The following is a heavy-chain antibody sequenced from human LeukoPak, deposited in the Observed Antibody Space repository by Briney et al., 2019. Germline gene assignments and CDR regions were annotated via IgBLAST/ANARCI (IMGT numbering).Heavy chain of an antibody. CDR3: ARVIFRNSVVTPLFDY. Sequence: GGSLRLSCAASGFTFSSYAMSWVRQAPGKGLEWISYIGSGSNPMFYADSVKGRFTISRDNAKNSLYLQLNSLKAEDTAVYYCARVIFRNSVVTPLFDYWGQGTQVTVSS. V-gene: IGHV3-48*04. CDR2: IGSGSNPM. D-gene: IGHD4-23*01. J-gene: IGHJ4*02. CDR1: GFTFSSYA.